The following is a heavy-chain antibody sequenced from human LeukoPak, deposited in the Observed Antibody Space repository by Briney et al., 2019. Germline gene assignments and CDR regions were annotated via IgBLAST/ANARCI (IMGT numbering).Heavy chain of an antibody. CDR3: AKVASDYSFGSGSYYSPFDS. CDR2: INTNTGSP. D-gene: IGHD3-10*01. J-gene: IGHJ4*02. CDR1: GYTFTSFS. Sequence: ASVKVSCKTSGYTFTSFSINWIRQAPGQGLEWMGWINTNTGSPTYAQGFRGRVVFSLDTSVSTTYLQISSLKADDTAIYYCAKVASDYSFGSGSYYSPFDSWGQRTLVAVSP. V-gene: IGHV7-4-1*02.